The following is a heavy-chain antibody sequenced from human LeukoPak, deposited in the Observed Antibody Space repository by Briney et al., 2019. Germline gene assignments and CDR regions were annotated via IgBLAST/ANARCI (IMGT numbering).Heavy chain of an antibody. CDR3: ARDYGDYGEYFDY. Sequence: GGSLILSFAASGFTFSSYSMNWVRQAPGKGLEWVSYISSSSSTTYYADSVKGRFTISRDNAKTSVFLQMNILRDEDTAVYYCARDYGDYGEYFDYWGQGTLVTVSS. V-gene: IGHV3-48*02. CDR2: ISSSSSTT. J-gene: IGHJ4*02. CDR1: GFTFSSYS. D-gene: IGHD4-17*01.